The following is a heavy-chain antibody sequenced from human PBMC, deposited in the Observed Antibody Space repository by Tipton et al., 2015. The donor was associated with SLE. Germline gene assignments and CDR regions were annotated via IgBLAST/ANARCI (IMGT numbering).Heavy chain of an antibody. Sequence: RSLRLSCVASGFSFDDYALHWVRQAPGKGLEWVSGINWNSENIGYADSVKGRFTISRDNSKSTLDLQMNSLRAEDTAVYYCAKANCGSECYYHMDVWGKGTTVTVSS. V-gene: IGHV3-9*01. CDR1: GFSFDDYA. CDR2: INWNSENI. CDR3: AKANCGSECYYHMDV. J-gene: IGHJ6*04. D-gene: IGHD2-21*01.